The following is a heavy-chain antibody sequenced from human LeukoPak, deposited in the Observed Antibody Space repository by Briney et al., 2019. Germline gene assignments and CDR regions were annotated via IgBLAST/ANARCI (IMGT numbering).Heavy chain of an antibody. CDR1: GYSFTSYW. V-gene: IGHV5-51*01. D-gene: IGHD4-11*01. CDR3: ARHHTTTVTTIFDY. J-gene: IGHJ4*02. Sequence: GESLKISCKGSGYSFTSYWIGWVRQMPGKGLEWMGTIYPGDSDTRYSPSFQGQVTISADKSISTAYLQWSSLKASDTAMYHCARHHTTTVTTIFDYWGQGTLVTVSS. CDR2: IYPGDSDT.